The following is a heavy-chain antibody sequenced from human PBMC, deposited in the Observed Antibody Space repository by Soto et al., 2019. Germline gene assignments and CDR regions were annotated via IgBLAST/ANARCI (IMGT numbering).Heavy chain of an antibody. J-gene: IGHJ2*01. CDR2: IRSKANNYAT. V-gene: IGHV3-73*02. Sequence: EVQLVESGGGLVQPGGSLKLSCAASGFTFSGSAVHWVRQASGKGLEWVGRIRSKANNYATVYAASVKGRFTISRDDSQTRAYLEMNSLKSEDTDLYYCTRHAVQYCGGDCYLLPDFDFWGRGTLVTVSS. CDR1: GFTFSGSA. CDR3: TRHAVQYCGGDCYLLPDFDF. D-gene: IGHD2-21*02.